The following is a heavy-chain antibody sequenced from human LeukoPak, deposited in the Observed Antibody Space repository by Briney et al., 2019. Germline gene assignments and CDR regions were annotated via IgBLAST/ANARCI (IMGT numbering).Heavy chain of an antibody. CDR2: IKSKTDGGTT. CDR3: TTGGYYYGSGPTRVGMDV. D-gene: IGHD3-10*01. CDR1: GFTFSNAW. Sequence: GGSLRLSCAASGFTFSNAWMSWVRQAPGKGLEWVGRIKSKTDGGTTAYAAPVKGRFTISRDYSNTTLYLQMNRLKTEDSAVDYCTTGGYYYGSGPTRVGMDVWGQGTTVTVSS. V-gene: IGHV3-15*01. J-gene: IGHJ6*02.